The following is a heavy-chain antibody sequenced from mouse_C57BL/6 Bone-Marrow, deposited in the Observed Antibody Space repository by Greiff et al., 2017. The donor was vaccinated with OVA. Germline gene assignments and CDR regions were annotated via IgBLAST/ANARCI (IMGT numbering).Heavy chain of an antibody. V-gene: IGHV1-5*01. D-gene: IGHD1-1*01. CDR3: LHYYGSSYGYFDV. CDR2: IYPGNSDT. CDR1: GYTFTSYW. Sequence: DVKLQESGTVLARPGASVKMSCKTSGYTFTSYWMHWVKQRPGQGLEWIGAIYPGNSDTSYNQKFKGKAKLTAVTSASTAYMELSSLTNEDSAVYYCLHYYGSSYGYFDVWGTGTTVTVSS. J-gene: IGHJ1*03.